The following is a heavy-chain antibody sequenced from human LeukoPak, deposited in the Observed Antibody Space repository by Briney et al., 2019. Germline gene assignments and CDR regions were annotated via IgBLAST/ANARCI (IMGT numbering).Heavy chain of an antibody. CDR3: ARDRQPSWYRGLDV. D-gene: IGHD1-14*01. CDR2: IYSSGTT. J-gene: IGHJ6*02. V-gene: IGHV4-59*12. CDR1: GDSISSSY. Sequence: SETLSLTCTVSGDSISSSYWSWIRQLPGEGREWMGHIYSSGTTNYNPSLSGRVTISMDTSKNQLSLKLTAVTAADTAVYYCARDRQPSWYRGLDVWGQGTTVTVSS.